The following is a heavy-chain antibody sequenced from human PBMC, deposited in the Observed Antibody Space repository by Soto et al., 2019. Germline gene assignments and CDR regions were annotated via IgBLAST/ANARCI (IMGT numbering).Heavy chain of an antibody. Sequence: QLHLVQSGDVVKKPGASVTVSCSASGYHVTAYYMHWVRQAPGRGLEWMGGINPATGAAKYTQTFQGSVTMTRDTSTRKVFMHLSGLTSDDTAVFYCARGGVVGLAGSAAFDMWGQGTLVTVSS. CDR2: INPATGAA. J-gene: IGHJ3*02. V-gene: IGHV1-2*02. CDR3: ARGGVVGLAGSAAFDM. D-gene: IGHD6-19*01. CDR1: GYHVTAYY.